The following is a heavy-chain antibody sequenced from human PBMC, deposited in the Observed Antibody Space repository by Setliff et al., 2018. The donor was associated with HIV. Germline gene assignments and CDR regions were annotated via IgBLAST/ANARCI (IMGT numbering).Heavy chain of an antibody. CDR1: GFTFSFYS. V-gene: IGHV3-48*01. D-gene: IGHD2-15*01. CDR2: ISSDGSVI. CDR3: ARDGSRQRPSGMAD. Sequence: ETLSLSCAASGFTFSFYSMNWVRLAPGKGLEWVADISSDGSVINYAESVKGRFTISRDNGKNSVYLQMNSLRAEDTAIYYCARDGSRQRPSGMADWGQGTKVTVSS. J-gene: IGHJ4*02.